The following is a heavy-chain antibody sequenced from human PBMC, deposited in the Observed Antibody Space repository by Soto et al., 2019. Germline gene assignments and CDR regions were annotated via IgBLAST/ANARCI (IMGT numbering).Heavy chain of an antibody. Sequence: SETLSLTCAVSGRSISSGGYSWSWIRQPPGKGLEWIGYIYHSGSTYYNPSLKSRVTISVDRSKNQFSLKLSSVTAADTAVYYCARVAVYYDSSGYYSNCLDYWGQGTLVTVSS. CDR2: IYHSGST. CDR3: ARVAVYYDSSGYYSNCLDY. J-gene: IGHJ4*02. D-gene: IGHD3-22*01. V-gene: IGHV4-30-2*01. CDR1: GRSISSGGYS.